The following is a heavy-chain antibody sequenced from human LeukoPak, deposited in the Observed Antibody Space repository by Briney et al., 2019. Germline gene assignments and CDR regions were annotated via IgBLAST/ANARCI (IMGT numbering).Heavy chain of an antibody. D-gene: IGHD6-13*01. V-gene: IGHV4-4*02. CDR2: IYHSGST. CDR3: ARAMGSSLAWFDP. J-gene: IGHJ5*02. CDR1: GGSISSSNW. Sequence: KASETLSLTCAVSGGSISSSNWWSWVRQPPGKGLEWIGEIYHSGSTNYNPSLKSRVTISVDKSKNQFSLKPSSVTAADTAVYYCARAMGSSLAWFDPWGQGTLVTVSS.